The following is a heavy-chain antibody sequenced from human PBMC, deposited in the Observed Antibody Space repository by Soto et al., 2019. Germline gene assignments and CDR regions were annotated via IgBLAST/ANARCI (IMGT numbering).Heavy chain of an antibody. Sequence: QAQLEQSGGEVKKPGSSVKVSCKASRGAFSKFIVTWVRQAPGLGLEWVGGIIPIFGTANYAQKFQGRVTITADEAKSTSYMEVNNLRSEDTDVYYCAKVRYSSPMGYYYGMDVWGQGTTVTVSS. CDR2: IIPIFGTA. CDR3: AKVRYSSPMGYYYGMDV. D-gene: IGHD6-19*01. V-gene: IGHV1-69*01. CDR1: RGAFSKFI. J-gene: IGHJ6*02.